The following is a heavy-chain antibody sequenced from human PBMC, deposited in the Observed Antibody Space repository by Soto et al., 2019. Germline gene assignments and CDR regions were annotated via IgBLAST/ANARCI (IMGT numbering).Heavy chain of an antibody. Sequence: SVKVSCKASGGTFSSYAISWVRQAPGQGLEWMGGIIPIFGTANYAQKFQGRVTITADESTGTAYMELSSLRSEDTAVYYCARMTGTQSEGAWFDPWGQGTLVTVSS. CDR1: GGTFSSYA. V-gene: IGHV1-69*13. D-gene: IGHD1-1*01. CDR3: ARMTGTQSEGAWFDP. J-gene: IGHJ5*02. CDR2: IIPIFGTA.